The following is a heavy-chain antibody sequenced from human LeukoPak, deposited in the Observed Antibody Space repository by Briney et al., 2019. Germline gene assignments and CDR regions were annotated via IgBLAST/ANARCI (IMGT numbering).Heavy chain of an antibody. J-gene: IGHJ4*02. D-gene: IGHD4-17*01. V-gene: IGHV4-59*01. Sequence: PSETLSLTCTVSGGSISSYYWSWIRQPPGKGLEWIGYIYYSGSTNCNPSLKSRVTISVDTSKNQFSLKLSSVTAADTAVYYCARWGYGDYGLYYFDYWGQGTLVTVSS. CDR1: GGSISSYY. CDR2: IYYSGST. CDR3: ARWGYGDYGLYYFDY.